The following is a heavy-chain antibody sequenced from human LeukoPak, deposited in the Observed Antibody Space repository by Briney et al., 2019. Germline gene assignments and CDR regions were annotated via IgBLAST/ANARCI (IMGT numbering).Heavy chain of an antibody. V-gene: IGHV1-2*02. D-gene: IGHD3-22*01. Sequence: GASVKVSCKASGYTSTGYYMHWVRQAPGQGLEWMGWINPNSGGTNYAQKFQGRVTMTRDTSISTAYMELSRLRSDDTAVYYCAREHESRGYYDRFHHWGQGTLVTVSS. J-gene: IGHJ1*01. CDR1: GYTSTGYY. CDR2: INPNSGGT. CDR3: AREHESRGYYDRFHH.